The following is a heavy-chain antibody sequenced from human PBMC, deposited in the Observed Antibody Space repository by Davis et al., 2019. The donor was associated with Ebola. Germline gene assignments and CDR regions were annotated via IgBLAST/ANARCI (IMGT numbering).Heavy chain of an antibody. D-gene: IGHD2-2*01. CDR2: IYYTGSA. J-gene: IGHJ3*01. V-gene: IGHV4-59*11. Sequence: PSETLSLTCTVSGVSISRHYWSWIRQPPGKRLEWIGSIYYTGSAYYNSSLNSRVTISVDTSKNQFSLKLSSVTAADTAVYYCARGGLVPAALYLWGRGTMVTVSS. CDR1: GVSISRHY. CDR3: ARGGLVPAALYL.